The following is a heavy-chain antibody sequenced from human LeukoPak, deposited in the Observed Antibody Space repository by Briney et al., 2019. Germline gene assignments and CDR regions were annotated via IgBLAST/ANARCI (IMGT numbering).Heavy chain of an antibody. Sequence: SETLSLTCTVSGGSISSYYCSWLRQPPGKGLEWIGYIYYTGSTNYNPSLKSRVTISVDTSKNQFSLELSSVTAADTAVYYCARALGYNYGMDVWGQGTTVTVSS. CDR1: GGSISSYY. D-gene: IGHD3-16*01. V-gene: IGHV4-59*12. J-gene: IGHJ6*02. CDR2: IYYTGST. CDR3: ARALGYNYGMDV.